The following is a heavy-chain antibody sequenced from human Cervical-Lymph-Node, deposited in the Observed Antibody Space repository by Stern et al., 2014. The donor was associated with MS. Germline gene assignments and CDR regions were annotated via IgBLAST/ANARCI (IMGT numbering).Heavy chain of an antibody. CDR2: MNPKSGDT. D-gene: IGHD2-2*01. V-gene: IGHV1-8*01. Sequence: VQLVESGAEVMKPGASVKVSCKASGYTFTNYDIIWVRRALGQGLEWVGWMNPKSGDTAYAQKFPDRVTMTRSTSRRTAYTGMGRLRSEGPAIFFWGEGGYHHFPGFQRGGDYYYGMDVWGQGTTVTVS. CDR3: GEGGYHHFPGFQRGGDYYYGMDV. J-gene: IGHJ6*02. CDR1: GYTFTNYD.